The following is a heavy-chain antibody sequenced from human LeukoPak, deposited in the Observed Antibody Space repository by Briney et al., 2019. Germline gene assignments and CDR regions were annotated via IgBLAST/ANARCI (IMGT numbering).Heavy chain of an antibody. D-gene: IGHD5-18*01. CDR1: GYTFTSYY. CDR2: INPSGGST. CDR3: ASEYSYGLGAFDI. Sequence: ASVKVSCKASGYTFTSYYMHWVRQAPGQGLEWMGIINPSGGSTSYAQKFQGGVTMTRDTSTSTVYMELSSLRSEDTAVYYCASEYSYGLGAFDIWGQGTMVTVSS. V-gene: IGHV1-46*01. J-gene: IGHJ3*02.